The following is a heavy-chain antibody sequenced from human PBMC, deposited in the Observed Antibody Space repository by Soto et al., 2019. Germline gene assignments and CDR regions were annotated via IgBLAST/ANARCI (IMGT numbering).Heavy chain of an antibody. V-gene: IGHV1-18*01. J-gene: IGHJ3*02. CDR2: ISPYNGNT. CDR1: GYTFTSYG. CDR3: ARFRRGDCSGGSCRDGFDI. D-gene: IGHD2-15*01. Sequence: QVQLVQSGAEVKKPGASVKVSCKASGYTFTSYGISWVRQAPGQGLEWMGWISPYNGNTNYAQKLQGRVTMTTDTSTSTAYMELRRLRSDDTAVYYCARFRRGDCSGGSCRDGFDIWGQGTMVTVSS.